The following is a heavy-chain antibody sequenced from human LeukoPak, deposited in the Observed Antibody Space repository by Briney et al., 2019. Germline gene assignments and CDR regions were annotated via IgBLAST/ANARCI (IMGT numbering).Heavy chain of an antibody. Sequence: SQTLTLTCTVSGGSISSGDYYWSWIRQPPGKGLEWIAYMYYSGSTYYNPSLKSRVTMSADTSKNQLSLKLSSVTAADTAVYYCARPYYYDSRIDPWGQGILVTVSS. CDR2: MYYSGST. CDR3: ARPYYYDSRIDP. J-gene: IGHJ5*02. D-gene: IGHD3-22*01. V-gene: IGHV4-30-4*01. CDR1: GGSISSGDYY.